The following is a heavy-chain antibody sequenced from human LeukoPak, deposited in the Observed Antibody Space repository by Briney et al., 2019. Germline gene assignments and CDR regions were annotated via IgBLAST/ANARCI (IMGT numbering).Heavy chain of an antibody. CDR2: ISGSGGST. J-gene: IGHJ4*02. CDR3: AKSQLQLWLDY. CDR1: GFTFSSYA. D-gene: IGHD5-18*01. V-gene: IGHV3-23*01. Sequence: GGSLRLSCAASGFTFSSYAMSWVRQAPGKGLEWVSAISGSGGSTYYADSVKGRFTISRDKSKNTLYLQMNSLRAEATAVYYCAKSQLQLWLDYWGQGTLVTVSS.